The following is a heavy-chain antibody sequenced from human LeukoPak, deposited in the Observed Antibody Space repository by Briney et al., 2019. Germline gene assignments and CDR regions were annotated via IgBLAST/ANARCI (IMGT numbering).Heavy chain of an antibody. D-gene: IGHD4-17*01. CDR1: GFTFSTYT. CDR2: ITPYSTYI. V-gene: IGHV3-21*01. Sequence: GGSLRLSCAASGFTFSTYTMNWVRQAPGKGLEWLSSITPYSTYIYYADSVKGRFTISRDNAKNSLYLQMNSLRAEDTAVYYCARHRGSTTVTRPFDYWGQGTLVTVSS. CDR3: ARHRGSTTVTRPFDY. J-gene: IGHJ4*02.